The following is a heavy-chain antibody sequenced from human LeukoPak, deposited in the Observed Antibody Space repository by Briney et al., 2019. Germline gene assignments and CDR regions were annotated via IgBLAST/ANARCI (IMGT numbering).Heavy chain of an antibody. Sequence: SETLSLTCTVSGGSISSYYWSWIRQPPGKGLEWIGYIYYSGSTNYNPSLKSRVTISEDTSKNQFSLKPSSVTAADTAVYYCARLRDGYNVDHWGQGTLVTVSS. V-gene: IGHV4-59*08. CDR3: ARLRDGYNVDH. CDR1: GGSISSYY. CDR2: IYYSGST. D-gene: IGHD5-24*01. J-gene: IGHJ4*02.